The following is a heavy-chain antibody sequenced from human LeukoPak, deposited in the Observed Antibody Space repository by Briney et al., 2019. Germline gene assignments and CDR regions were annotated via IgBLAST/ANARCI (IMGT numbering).Heavy chain of an antibody. V-gene: IGHV4-39*02. J-gene: IGHJ5*02. D-gene: IGHD6-13*01. Sequence: PSETLSLTCTVSGGSISSNSYYWDWIRQPPGKGLEWIGSIYYSGSTYYNPSLKSRVTISVDTSKNQFSLKLSSVTAADTAVYYCARDSSSWSLNWFDPWGQGTLVTVSS. CDR1: GGSISSNSYY. CDR3: ARDSSSWSLNWFDP. CDR2: IYYSGST.